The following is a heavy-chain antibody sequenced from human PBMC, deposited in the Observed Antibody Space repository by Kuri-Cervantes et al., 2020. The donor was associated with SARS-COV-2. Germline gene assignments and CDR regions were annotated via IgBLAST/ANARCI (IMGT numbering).Heavy chain of an antibody. J-gene: IGHJ4*02. Sequence: GESLKISCAASGFTFGNYWMHWVRQAPGKGLVWVSRFMSDGTSPSYADSVRGRFTISRDNAKNTLYLQMNSLRADDTAVYYCARQGGIVVVPAALWGQGTLVTVSS. CDR3: ARQGGIVVVPAAL. CDR1: GFTFGNYW. D-gene: IGHD2-2*01. V-gene: IGHV3-74*01. CDR2: FMSDGTSP.